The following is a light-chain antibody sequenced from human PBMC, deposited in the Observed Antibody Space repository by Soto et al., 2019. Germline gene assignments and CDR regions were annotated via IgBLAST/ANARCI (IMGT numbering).Light chain of an antibody. CDR3: QQLQT. Sequence: DIQLTQSPSFLSASVGDRVTITCRASQGISSYLAWYQQKPGKAPKLLIYAASTLQSRVPSRFSGSGSGTEFTLTISSLQPEDFATYYCQQLQTFGQGTKLEIK. CDR1: QGISSY. J-gene: IGKJ2*01. CDR2: AAS. V-gene: IGKV1-9*01.